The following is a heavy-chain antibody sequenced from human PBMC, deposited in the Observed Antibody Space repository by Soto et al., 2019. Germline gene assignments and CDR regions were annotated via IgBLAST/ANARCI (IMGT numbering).Heavy chain of an antibody. CDR3: AKDHHYDFWSGYYTPLFDY. V-gene: IGHV3-30*18. D-gene: IGHD3-3*01. CDR2: ISYDGSNK. CDR1: GFTFSSYG. J-gene: IGHJ4*02. Sequence: GGSLRLSCAASGFTFSSYGMHWVRQAPGKGLEWVAGISYDGSNKYYADSVKGRFTISRDNSKNTLYLQMNSLRAEDTAVYYCAKDHHYDFWSGYYTPLFDYWGQGTLVTVSS.